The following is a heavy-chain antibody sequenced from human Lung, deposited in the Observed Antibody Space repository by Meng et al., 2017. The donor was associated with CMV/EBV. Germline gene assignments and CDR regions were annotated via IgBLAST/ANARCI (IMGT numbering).Heavy chain of an antibody. Sequence: VEREGWGPGLGRPSGPPSLTCAVLGGSISISTWWSWVRQPPGKGLEWIGEIYHSGGTNYNPSLRGRVTISLDKSKNQFSLTLRSVTAADTAVYYCARDPYATGWAGWGQGTLVTVSS. V-gene: IGHV4-4*02. CDR2: IYHSGGT. D-gene: IGHD6-19*01. CDR3: ARDPYATGWAG. CDR1: GGSISISTW. J-gene: IGHJ4*02.